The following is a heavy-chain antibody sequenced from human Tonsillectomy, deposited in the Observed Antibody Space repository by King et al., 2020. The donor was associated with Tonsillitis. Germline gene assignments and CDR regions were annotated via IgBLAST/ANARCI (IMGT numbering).Heavy chain of an antibody. D-gene: IGHD5-24*01. J-gene: IGHJ4*02. Sequence: VQLVESGGGLVKPGGSLRLSCAASGFTFSSYSMNWVRQAPGKGLEWVSFISNSSRYIYYADSVKGRFTISRDNAKNSLYLQMNSLRAEDTAVYYCASEMATRSGFDYWGQGTLVTVSS. CDR2: ISNSSRYI. CDR3: ASEMATRSGFDY. CDR1: GFTFSSYS. V-gene: IGHV3-21*01.